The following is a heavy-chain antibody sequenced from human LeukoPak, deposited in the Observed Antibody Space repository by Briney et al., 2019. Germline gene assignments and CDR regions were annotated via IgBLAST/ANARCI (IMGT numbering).Heavy chain of an antibody. J-gene: IGHJ4*02. CDR3: FGLRRYCSSTSCDNDY. Sequence: GGSLRLSCAASGFTFSSHALSWVRRAPGKGLEWVSSLSGSGYNTYYADSVKGRFTISRDNSKNTVYLQMNSLRAEDTAVYYCFGLRRYCSSTSCDNDYWGQGTLVTVSS. CDR1: GFTFSSHA. V-gene: IGHV3-23*01. CDR2: LSGSGYNT. D-gene: IGHD2-2*01.